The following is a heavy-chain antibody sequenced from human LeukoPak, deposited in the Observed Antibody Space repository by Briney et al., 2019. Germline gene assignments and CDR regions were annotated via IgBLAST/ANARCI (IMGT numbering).Heavy chain of an antibody. CDR2: IYYSGST. Sequence: SPSETLSLTCTVSGGSISSSSYYWGWIRQPPGKGLEWIGSIYYSGSTYYNPSLKSRVTISVDTSKNQFSLKLSSVTAADTAVYYCARSLRYFGWFLPAFDIWGQGTMVTVSS. CDR1: GGSISSSSYY. D-gene: IGHD3-9*01. CDR3: ARSLRYFGWFLPAFDI. V-gene: IGHV4-39*07. J-gene: IGHJ3*02.